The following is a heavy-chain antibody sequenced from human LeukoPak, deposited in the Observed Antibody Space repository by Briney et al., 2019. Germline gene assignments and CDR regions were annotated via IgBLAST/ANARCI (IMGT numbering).Heavy chain of an antibody. V-gene: IGHV4-59*01. D-gene: IGHD3-3*01. Sequence: PSETLSLTCTVSGGSISSYYWSWIRQPPRKGLEWIGYIYYSGSTNYNPSLKSRVTISVDTSKNQFSLKLSSVTAADTAVYYCARFTYDFWSGYDDAFDIWGQGTMVTVSS. CDR2: IYYSGST. J-gene: IGHJ3*02. CDR1: GGSISSYY. CDR3: ARFTYDFWSGYDDAFDI.